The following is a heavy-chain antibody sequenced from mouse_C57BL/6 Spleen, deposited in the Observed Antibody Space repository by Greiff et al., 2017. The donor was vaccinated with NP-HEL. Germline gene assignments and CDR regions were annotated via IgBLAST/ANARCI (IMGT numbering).Heavy chain of an antibody. CDR3: AREGYGSAPDY. CDR2: IHPNSGST. V-gene: IGHV1-64*01. D-gene: IGHD1-1*01. J-gene: IGHJ2*01. Sequence: QVQLKQPGAELVKPGASVKLSCKASGYTFTSYWMHWVKQRPGQGLEWIGMIHPNSGSTNYNEKFKSKATLTVDKSSSTAYMQLSSLTSEDSAVYYCAREGYGSAPDYWGQGTTLTVSS. CDR1: GYTFTSYW.